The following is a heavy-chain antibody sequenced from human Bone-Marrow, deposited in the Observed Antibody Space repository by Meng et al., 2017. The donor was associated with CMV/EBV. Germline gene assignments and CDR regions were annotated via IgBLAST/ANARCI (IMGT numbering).Heavy chain of an antibody. CDR1: GYSISSGYY. V-gene: IGHV4-38-2*02. CDR3: ARTLGYCSSTSCYLPAYFAY. Sequence: SETLSLTCTVSGYSISSGYYWGWIRQPPGKGLEWIGSIYHSGSTYYNPSLKSRVTISVDTSKNQFSLKLSSVTAADTAVYYCARTLGYCSSTSCYLPAYFAYWGPG. J-gene: IGHJ4*02. D-gene: IGHD2-2*01. CDR2: IYHSGST.